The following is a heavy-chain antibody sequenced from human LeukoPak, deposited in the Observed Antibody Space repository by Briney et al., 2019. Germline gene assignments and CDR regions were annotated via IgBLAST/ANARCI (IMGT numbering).Heavy chain of an antibody. J-gene: IGHJ3*02. CDR1: RGSISSYY. CDR3: ATTHCSSTSCYFWAFDI. D-gene: IGHD2-2*01. CDR2: IYYSGST. V-gene: IGHV4-59*01. Sequence: PSETLSLTCTVSRGSISSYYGSWIREPPGKGREWIGYIYYSGSTNYNPSLKSRVTISVDTSKNQFSLKLSSVTAADTAVYYCATTHCSSTSCYFWAFDIWGQGTMVTVSS.